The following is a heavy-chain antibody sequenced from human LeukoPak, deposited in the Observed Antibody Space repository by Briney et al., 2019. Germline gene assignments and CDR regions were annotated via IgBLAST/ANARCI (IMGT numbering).Heavy chain of an antibody. Sequence: GGSLRLSCAASGFTVSSNYMSWVRQAPGKGLEWVSVIYSGGSTYYADSVKGRFTISRDNSKNTLYLQMNSLRAEDTAVYYCAKADSSACLDYWGQGTLVTVSS. D-gene: IGHD6-25*01. V-gene: IGHV3-53*05. CDR3: AKADSSACLDY. J-gene: IGHJ4*02. CDR1: GFTVSSNY. CDR2: IYSGGST.